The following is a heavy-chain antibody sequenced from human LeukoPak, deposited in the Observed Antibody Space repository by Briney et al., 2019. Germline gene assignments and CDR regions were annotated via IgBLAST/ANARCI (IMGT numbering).Heavy chain of an antibody. D-gene: IGHD5-18*01. V-gene: IGHV4-59*08. J-gene: IGHJ5*02. CDR3: ARHSGVQLWNPNWFDP. CDR1: GGSISSYY. CDR2: IYYSGCT. Sequence: PSETLSLTCTVSGGSISSYYWSWIRQPPGKGLEWGGFIYYSGCTNYNTSFKSRVTISVDTSKNQFSLKLSSVTAADTAVYYCARHSGVQLWNPNWFDPWGQGTLVTVSS.